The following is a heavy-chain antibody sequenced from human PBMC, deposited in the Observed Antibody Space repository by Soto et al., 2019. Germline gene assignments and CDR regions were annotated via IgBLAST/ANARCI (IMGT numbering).Heavy chain of an antibody. V-gene: IGHV3-23*01. CDR1: GFTFSNYG. CDR2: MSGSGDDA. D-gene: IGHD3-3*01. CDR3: AKKVTIYAVDPADY. Sequence: PGGSLRLSCAASGFTFSNYGMSWVRQAPGKGLGWVSVMSGSGDDAYYADSVKGRFTISRDNSKNMLYLQMNSLRAEDTAVYFCAKKVTIYAVDPADYWGQGTQVTVSS. J-gene: IGHJ4*02.